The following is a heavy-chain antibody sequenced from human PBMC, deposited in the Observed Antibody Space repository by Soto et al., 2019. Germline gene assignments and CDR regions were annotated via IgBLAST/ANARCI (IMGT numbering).Heavy chain of an antibody. D-gene: IGHD2-2*01. CDR2: ISYDGTNK. J-gene: IGHJ4*02. CDR3: ARGPSIGAAAILDY. Sequence: QVQLVESGGGVVQPGRSLRLSCAASGFTFSSYVTHWVRQAPGKGLEWVAVISYDGTNKYYADSVKGRFTISRDNSKNTLYLQMNRLRAEDTAVYYCARGPSIGAAAILDYWGQGTLVTGSS. CDR1: GFTFSSYV. V-gene: IGHV3-30-3*01.